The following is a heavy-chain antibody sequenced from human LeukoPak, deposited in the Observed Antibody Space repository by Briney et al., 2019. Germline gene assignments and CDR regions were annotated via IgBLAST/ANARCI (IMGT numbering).Heavy chain of an antibody. V-gene: IGHV3-49*03. D-gene: IGHD3-3*01. Sequence: PGGSLRLSCTASGFTFGDSGMSWFRQAPGKGLEWVGFIRSKAYGGAVEYAASVKGRFTISRDDSKSIAYLLMNSLKIEDTAVYYCSRAPYYDFWCDYWGQGTLVTVSS. CDR2: IRSKAYGGAV. CDR3: SRAPYYDFWCDY. J-gene: IGHJ4*02. CDR1: GFTFGDSG.